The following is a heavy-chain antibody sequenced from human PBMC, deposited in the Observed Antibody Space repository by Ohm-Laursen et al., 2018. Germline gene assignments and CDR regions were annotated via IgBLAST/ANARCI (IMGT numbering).Heavy chain of an antibody. CDR2: ISSSGSTI. J-gene: IGHJ4*02. D-gene: IGHD6-13*01. V-gene: IGHV3-11*01. CDR1: GFTFSDYY. CDR3: ARDPDSSARGFDY. Sequence: SLRLSCAAPGFTFSDYYMSWIRQAPGKGLEWVSYISSSGSTIYYADSVRGRFTISRDNAKNSLYLQMNSLRAEDTAVYYCARDPDSSARGFDYWGQGTLVTVSS.